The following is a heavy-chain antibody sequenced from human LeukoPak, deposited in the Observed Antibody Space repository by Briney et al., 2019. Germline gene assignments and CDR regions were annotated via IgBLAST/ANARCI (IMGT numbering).Heavy chain of an antibody. CDR1: GGSISSGSYY. Sequence: SQTLSLTCTVSGGSISSGSYYWSWIRQPAGKGLEWIGRIYTSGSTNYNPSLKSRVTMSVDTSKNQFSLKLSSVTAADTAVYYCAREKPVTYYFDYWGQGTLVTVSS. D-gene: IGHD4-17*01. CDR3: AREKPVTYYFDY. J-gene: IGHJ4*02. CDR2: IYTSGST. V-gene: IGHV4-61*02.